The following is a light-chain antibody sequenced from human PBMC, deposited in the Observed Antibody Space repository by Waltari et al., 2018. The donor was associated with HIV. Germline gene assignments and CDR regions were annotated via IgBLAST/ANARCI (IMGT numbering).Light chain of an antibody. V-gene: IGKV3-15*01. CDR2: DAS. Sequence: EIMMTQSPATLSVSPGDTATLPCRASQSVSTNVAWYQQKPGQAPRLLVYDASTRATGVTARFSGGVSETEFTLTITSLQSEDFAVYYCQQYNNWPPAYTFGQGTKLEIK. CDR3: QQYNNWPPAYT. J-gene: IGKJ2*01. CDR1: QSVSTN.